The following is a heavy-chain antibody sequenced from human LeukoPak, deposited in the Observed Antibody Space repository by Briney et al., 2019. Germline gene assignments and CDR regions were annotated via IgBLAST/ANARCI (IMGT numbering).Heavy chain of an antibody. J-gene: IGHJ5*02. CDR2: ISYDGSNK. CDR3: ARGGYCSSTSCYLFDP. V-gene: IGHV3-30*03. Sequence: GGSLRLSCAASGFTFSSYAMHWVRQAPGKGLEWVAVISYDGSNKYYADSVKGRFTISRDNAKNSLYLQMNSLRAEDTAVYYCARGGYCSSTSCYLFDPWGQGTLVTVSS. CDR1: GFTFSSYA. D-gene: IGHD2-2*01.